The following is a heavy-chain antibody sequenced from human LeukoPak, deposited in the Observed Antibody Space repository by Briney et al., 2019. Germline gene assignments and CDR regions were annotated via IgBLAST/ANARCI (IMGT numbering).Heavy chain of an antibody. CDR1: GLTLSSYA. Sequence: GGSLSLSCAASGLTLSSYAMSWVRQAPGKGLEWVSAISGSGGSTYYADSVKGRFTISRDNSKNTLYLQMNSLRAEDTAVYYCAKDPLLDTRSTSEWFDPWGQGTLVTVSS. J-gene: IGHJ5*02. CDR2: ISGSGGST. V-gene: IGHV3-23*01. D-gene: IGHD2-2*01. CDR3: AKDPLLDTRSTSEWFDP.